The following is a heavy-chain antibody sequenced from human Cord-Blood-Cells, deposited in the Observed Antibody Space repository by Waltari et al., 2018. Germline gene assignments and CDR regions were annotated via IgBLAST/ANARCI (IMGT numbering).Heavy chain of an antibody. D-gene: IGHD2-21*01. CDR3: ARLVRPYCGGDCYSTMIDY. J-gene: IGHJ4*02. CDR2: ISPGESDT. V-gene: IGHV5-51*01. CDR1: GYSFTSYW. Sequence: EVQLVQSGAEVTKPGESLKISCKGSGYSFTSYWIGWVRQMPGKGQEWMGIISPGESDTRYSPSFQGQVTISADKSISTAYLQWSSLKASDTAMYYCARLVRPYCGGDCYSTMIDYWGQGTLVTVSS.